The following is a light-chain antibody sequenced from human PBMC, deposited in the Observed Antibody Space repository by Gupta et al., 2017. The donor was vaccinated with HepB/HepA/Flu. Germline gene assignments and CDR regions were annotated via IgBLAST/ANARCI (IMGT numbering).Light chain of an antibody. Sequence: EIVLTQSPATLSLSPGERATLSCRAIQSVYSYLAWFQQKPGQAPRLLIYDASNRATGVPPRFSGTGSGTDFTLTISSLEPEDFAVYYCQQRYNWPPITFGQGTRLEIK. J-gene: IGKJ5*01. CDR2: DAS. CDR3: QQRYNWPPIT. CDR1: QSVYSY. V-gene: IGKV3-11*01.